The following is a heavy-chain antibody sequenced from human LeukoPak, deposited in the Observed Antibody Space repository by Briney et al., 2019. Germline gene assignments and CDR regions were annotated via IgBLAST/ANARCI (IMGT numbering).Heavy chain of an antibody. CDR2: INTNTGNP. CDR1: GYTFTSYA. Sequence: GASVKVSCKASGYTFTSYAMNWVRQAPGQGLEWMGWINTNTGNPTYAQGFTGRFVFSLDTSVSTAYLQISSLKAEDTAVYYCASRAAAAADVGLFDYWGQGTLVTVS. V-gene: IGHV7-4-1*02. J-gene: IGHJ4*02. D-gene: IGHD6-25*01. CDR3: ASRAAAAADVGLFDY.